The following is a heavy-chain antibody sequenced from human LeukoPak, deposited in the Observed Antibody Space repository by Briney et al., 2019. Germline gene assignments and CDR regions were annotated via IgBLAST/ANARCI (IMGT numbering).Heavy chain of an antibody. CDR3: AKAYSSGWYNWFDP. CDR2: IRYGGSNK. D-gene: IGHD6-19*01. CDR1: GFTFSSYG. Sequence: GGSLRLSCAASGFTFSSYGMHWVRQAPGKGLEWVAFIRYGGSNKYYADSVKGRFTISRDNSKNTLYLQMNSLRAEDTAVYYCAKAYSSGWYNWFDPWGQGTLVTVSS. J-gene: IGHJ5*02. V-gene: IGHV3-30*02.